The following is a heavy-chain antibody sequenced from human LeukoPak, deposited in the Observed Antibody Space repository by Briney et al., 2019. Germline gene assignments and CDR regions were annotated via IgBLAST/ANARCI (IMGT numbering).Heavy chain of an antibody. J-gene: IGHJ6*02. CDR3: ARLDTAMVKRGYYYYGMDV. V-gene: IGHV1-69*04. Sequence: SVKVSCKASGGTFSSYAISWVRQAPGQGLEWMGRIIPILGIANYAQKFQGRVTITADKSTSTAYMELSSLRSEDTAVYYCARLDTAMVKRGYYYYGMDVWGQGTTVTVSS. CDR2: IIPILGIA. D-gene: IGHD5-18*01. CDR1: GGTFSSYA.